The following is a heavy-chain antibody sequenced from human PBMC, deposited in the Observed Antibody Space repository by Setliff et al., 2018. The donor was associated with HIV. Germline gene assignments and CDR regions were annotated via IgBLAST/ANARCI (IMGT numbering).Heavy chain of an antibody. CDR1: GYAFTDYS. V-gene: IGHV1-2*06. CDR2: INPDSRGT. D-gene: IGHD6-13*01. J-gene: IGHJ4*02. CDR3: ARGVKGIATTGKYYFDY. Sequence: GASVKVSCKTSGYAFTDYSIHWVRQAPGQGLEWVGRINPDSRGTNYAQTFQGSVTMTGDTSVSTAYMELSRLKSDDTAVFYCARGVKGIATTGKYYFDYWGQGTLVTVSS.